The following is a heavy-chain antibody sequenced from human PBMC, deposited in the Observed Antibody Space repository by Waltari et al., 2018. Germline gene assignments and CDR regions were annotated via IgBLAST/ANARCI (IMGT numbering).Heavy chain of an antibody. Sequence: QVQLVQSGAEVKKPGASVKVSCKASGYTFTSYDFNWVRQATGQGLEWMGWMNPNRGNTGYAQKVQGRVTMTRNTSISTAYMELSSLRSEDTAVYYCARGETYCGGDCYPFDYWGQGTLVTVSS. J-gene: IGHJ4*02. CDR3: ARGETYCGGDCYPFDY. CDR2: MNPNRGNT. CDR1: GYTFTSYD. D-gene: IGHD2-21*01. V-gene: IGHV1-8*01.